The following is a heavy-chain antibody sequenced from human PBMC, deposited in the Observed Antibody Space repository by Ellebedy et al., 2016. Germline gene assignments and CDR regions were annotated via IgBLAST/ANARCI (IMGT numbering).Heavy chain of an antibody. J-gene: IGHJ6*03. Sequence: ASVKVSCXASGYMFTNYYIHWVRQAPGQGLEWLGWISGYSGNTHYAQKLQGRVTMTTDTSTSTAYMELRSLTSDDTAVYYCARDQCSTTTCLSGEYYYYYMDVWGKGTTVTVSS. CDR1: GYMFTNYY. D-gene: IGHD2/OR15-2a*01. CDR3: ARDQCSTTTCLSGEYYYYYMDV. CDR2: ISGYSGNT. V-gene: IGHV1-18*04.